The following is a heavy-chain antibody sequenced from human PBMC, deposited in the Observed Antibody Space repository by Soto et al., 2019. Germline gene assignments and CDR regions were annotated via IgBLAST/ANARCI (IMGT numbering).Heavy chain of an antibody. J-gene: IGHJ2*01. Sequence: GGSLRLSCAASGFTLSNSWMHWVRQVPGKGLLWVAGTNNDGSNSYYADSVKGRFTISRDNAKNTLYLQMNSLRAEDTAVYYCARPLWRNDYNWGYFDLWGRGTLVTVSS. CDR3: ARPLWRNDYNWGYFDL. D-gene: IGHD4-4*01. V-gene: IGHV3-74*01. CDR2: TNNDGSNS. CDR1: GFTLSNSW.